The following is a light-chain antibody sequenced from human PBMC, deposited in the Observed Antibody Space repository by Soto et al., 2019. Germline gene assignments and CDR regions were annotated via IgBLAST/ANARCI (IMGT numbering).Light chain of an antibody. J-gene: IGKJ1*01. V-gene: IGKV1-5*03. Sequence: DILMTQSPSTLSASVGDRVTITCRASQSISSWLAWYQQKPGKAPKLLIYKASSLESGVPSRFSGSGSGTEFTLTISSLQPDDFATYYCQQYNSYSGTFGQGTKVDIK. CDR2: KAS. CDR3: QQYNSYSGT. CDR1: QSISSW.